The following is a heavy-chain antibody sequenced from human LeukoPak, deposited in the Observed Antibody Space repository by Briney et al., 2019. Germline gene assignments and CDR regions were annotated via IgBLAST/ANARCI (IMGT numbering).Heavy chain of an antibody. CDR2: ITAYNGDT. V-gene: IGHV1-18*01. Sequence: ASLKVSCKASGYTFTSYVISWVRQAPGHQLEWMGWITAYNGDTNYAQKLQGRVTMATDTSTSTAYMELRSLRSDDTAVYYCARGVCEGYSGYDMGKFNYWGQGTLVTVSS. J-gene: IGHJ4*02. CDR1: GYTFTSYV. CDR3: ARGVCEGYSGYDMGKFNY. D-gene: IGHD5-12*01.